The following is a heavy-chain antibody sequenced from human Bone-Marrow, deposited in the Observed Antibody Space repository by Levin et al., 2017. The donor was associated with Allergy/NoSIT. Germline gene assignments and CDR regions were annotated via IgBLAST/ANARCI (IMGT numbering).Heavy chain of an antibody. CDR2: ISYDGNTK. D-gene: IGHD6-6*01. J-gene: IGHJ4*02. CDR1: GFTFSNYA. V-gene: IGHV3-30*04. Sequence: PSGGSLRLSCAASGFTFSNYAIHWVRQAPGKGLEWVAVISYDGNTKYYAYSVKGRFTISRDNSKNTVNLQMNSLRGEDMAVYFCARDPEGQLVYFDFWGQGTLVTVSS. CDR3: ARDPEGQLVYFDF.